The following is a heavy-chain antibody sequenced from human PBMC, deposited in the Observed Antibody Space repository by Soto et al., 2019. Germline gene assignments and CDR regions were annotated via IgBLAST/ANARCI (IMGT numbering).Heavy chain of an antibody. D-gene: IGHD3-16*02. CDR1: GYIFKNYA. CDR3: ARHLYDYVWGSYRH. Sequence: QVQLVQSGAEVKETGSSVKVSCKSSGYIFKNYAVTWLRQAPGQGLEWMGGIIPVFGTPDYSQKFRGRVTITADESTSTVYMELRSLTSEDTVVYYCARHLYDYVWGSYRHWGQGTLVTVSS. CDR2: IIPVFGTP. V-gene: IGHV1-69*01. J-gene: IGHJ4*02.